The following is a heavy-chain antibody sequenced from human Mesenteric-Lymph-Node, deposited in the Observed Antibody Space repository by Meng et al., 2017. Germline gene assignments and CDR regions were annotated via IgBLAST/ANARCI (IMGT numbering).Heavy chain of an antibody. J-gene: IGHJ4*02. CDR3: ARDLSSSWTDSSGWTLGY. CDR1: DYSISSGYY. CDR2: VYRSGGT. V-gene: IGHV4-38-2*02. D-gene: IGHD6-19*01. Sequence: SETLSLTCTVSDYSISSGYYWGWIRQSPGKGLEWIGSVYRSGGTYYNPSLKSRVTISIDTSKNQFSLKLSSVTAADTAVYYCARDLSSSWTDSSGWTLGYWGQGTLVTVSS.